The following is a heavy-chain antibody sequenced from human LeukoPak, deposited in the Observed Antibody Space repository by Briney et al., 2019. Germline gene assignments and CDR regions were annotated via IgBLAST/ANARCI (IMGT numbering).Heavy chain of an antibody. CDR2: ISSSSSHT. CDR3: ARARGDSTSYYFDY. CDR1: GCIFSDYY. Sequence: GGSLRLSCVASGCIFSDYYMSWIRQAPGKGLEWVSYISSSSSHTNYADSVKGRFTISRDNAKNSLYLQMSSLRAEDMALYYCARARGDSTSYYFDYWGLGTLVTVSS. J-gene: IGHJ4*02. V-gene: IGHV3-11*06. D-gene: IGHD2-21*02.